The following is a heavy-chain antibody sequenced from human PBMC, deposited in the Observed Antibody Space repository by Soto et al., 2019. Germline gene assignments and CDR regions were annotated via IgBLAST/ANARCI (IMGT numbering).Heavy chain of an antibody. CDR1: GGSISSGGYY. V-gene: IGHV4-31*03. Sequence: SETLSLTCTVSGGSISSGGYYWSWIRQHPGKGLEWIGYIYYSGSTYYNPSLKSRVTISVDTSKNQFSLKLSSVTAADTAVYYCARETIWNPGTKAYYFDYWGQGTLVTVSS. CDR2: IYYSGST. J-gene: IGHJ4*02. D-gene: IGHD1-1*01. CDR3: ARETIWNPGTKAYYFDY.